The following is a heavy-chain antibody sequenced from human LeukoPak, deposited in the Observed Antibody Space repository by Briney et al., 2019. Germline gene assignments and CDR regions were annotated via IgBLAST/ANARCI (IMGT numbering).Heavy chain of an antibody. V-gene: IGHV5-51*04. CDR3: ARHAPLVRGVIYYFDQ. J-gene: IGHJ4*02. Sequence: GESLKISWKGSGYSFTSYWSGWVRKMPGNGLEWMWIIYPGDSANSYSPSFQGQVSISADKPISTDYLQWSRLEDADTAMYYCARHAPLVRGVIYYFDQWRQGTLVSVSS. CDR1: GYSFTSYW. CDR2: IYPGDSAN. D-gene: IGHD3-10*01.